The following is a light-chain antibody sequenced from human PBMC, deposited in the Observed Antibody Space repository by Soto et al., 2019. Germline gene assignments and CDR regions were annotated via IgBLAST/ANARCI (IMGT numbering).Light chain of an antibody. J-gene: IGKJ1*01. CDR2: GAS. CDR1: QSVSSSY. Sequence: EIVLTQSPGTLSLYPGESATLSCRASQSVSSSYLAWYQQKPGQAPRLLIYGASSSATGIPDRFSGSGSGTDFTLTISRLEPEDFAVYYCQQYGSSRSFGQGTKVDSK. V-gene: IGKV3-20*01. CDR3: QQYGSSRS.